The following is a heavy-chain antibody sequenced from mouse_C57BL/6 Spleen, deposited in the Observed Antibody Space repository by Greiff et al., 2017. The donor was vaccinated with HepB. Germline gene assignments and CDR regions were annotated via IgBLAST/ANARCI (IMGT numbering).Heavy chain of an antibody. CDR1: GYTFTSYW. CDR2: IHPNSGST. J-gene: IGHJ4*01. V-gene: IGHV1-64*01. D-gene: IGHD1-1*01. Sequence: VQLQQSGAELVKPGASVKLSCKASGYTFTSYWMHWVKQRPGQGLEWIGMIHPNSGSTNYNEKFKSKATLTVDKSSSTAYMQLSSMKSEDSAVYYCAFYYYGSLDYWGQGTSVTVSS. CDR3: AFYYYGSLDY.